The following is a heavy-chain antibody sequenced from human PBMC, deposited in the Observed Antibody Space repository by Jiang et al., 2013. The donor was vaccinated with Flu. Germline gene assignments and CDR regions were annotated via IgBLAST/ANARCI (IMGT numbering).Heavy chain of an antibody. D-gene: IGHD3-3*01. CDR3: ARDITIFGVVMKNYYYYYMDV. J-gene: IGHJ6*03. Sequence: NWIRQSPSRGLEWLGRTYYRSKWYNDYAVSVKSRITINPDTSKNQFSLQLNSVTPEDTAVYYCARDITIFGVVMKNYYYYYMDVWGKGTTVTVSS. CDR2: TYYRSKWYN. V-gene: IGHV6-1*01.